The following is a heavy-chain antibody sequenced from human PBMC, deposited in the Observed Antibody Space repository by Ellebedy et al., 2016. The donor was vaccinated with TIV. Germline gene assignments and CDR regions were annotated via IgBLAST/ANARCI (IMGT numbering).Heavy chain of an antibody. V-gene: IGHV1-18*01. CDR3: ARDQNYYDP. CDR1: GYNFTDYG. CDR2: ISGHNGDR. Sequence: ASVKVSXXASGYNFTDYGVTWVRQAPGRGLEWIGWISGHNGDRYYAQRFQGRATMTADTSTNTAFLELSSLKSDDTAVYYCARDQNYYDPWGQGTLITVSS. J-gene: IGHJ5*02. D-gene: IGHD3-10*01.